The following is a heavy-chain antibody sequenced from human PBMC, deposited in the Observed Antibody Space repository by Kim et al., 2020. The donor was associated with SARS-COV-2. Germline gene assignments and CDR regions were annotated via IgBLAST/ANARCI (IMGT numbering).Heavy chain of an antibody. V-gene: IGHV4-39*07. D-gene: IGHD2-2*01. J-gene: IGHJ5*02. CDR3: ARDLVVVVPAAISWFDP. Sequence: LKSRVTISGDTSKNQFSLKLSSVTAADTAVYYCARDLVVVVPAAISWFDPWGQGTLVTVSS.